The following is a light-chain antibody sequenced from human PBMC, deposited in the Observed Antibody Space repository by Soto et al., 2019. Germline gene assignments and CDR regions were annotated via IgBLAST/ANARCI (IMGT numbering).Light chain of an antibody. V-gene: IGKV1-8*01. CDR3: QQYYSYPRT. CDR1: QGISSY. J-gene: IGKJ1*01. Sequence: AIRMTQSPSSFSASTGDRGTITCRASQGISSYLAWYQQKPGKAPKLLIYAASTLPSGVPSRFSGSGSGTDFTLTMSCLQSEDFATYYCQQYYSYPRTFGQGTKVEIK. CDR2: AAS.